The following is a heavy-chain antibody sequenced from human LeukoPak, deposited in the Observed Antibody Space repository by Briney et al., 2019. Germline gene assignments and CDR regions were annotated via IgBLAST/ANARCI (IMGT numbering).Heavy chain of an antibody. D-gene: IGHD3-3*01. CDR2: IYPGDSDT. J-gene: IGHJ4*02. CDR3: ARQHYDFWSGYIKYYFDY. CDR1: GYSFTSYW. V-gene: IGHV5-51*01. Sequence: GESLKISCKGSGYSFTSYWIGWVRQMPGKGLEWMGIIYPGDSDTRYSPSFQGQVTISADKSISTAYLQWSSLKASDTAMYYCARQHYDFWSGYIKYYFDYWGRGTLVTVSS.